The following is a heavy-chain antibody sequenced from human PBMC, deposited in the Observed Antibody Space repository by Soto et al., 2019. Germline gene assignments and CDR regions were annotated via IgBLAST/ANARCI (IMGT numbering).Heavy chain of an antibody. CDR2: IYYSGST. D-gene: IGHD4-4*01. CDR3: ARHVATVTTDYYYYMDV. Sequence: PSETLSLTCTVSGGSVSSGSYYLSWIRQPPGKGLEWIGYIYYSGSTNYNPSLKSRVTISVDTSKNQFSLKLSSVTAADTAVYYCARHVATVTTDYYYYMDVWGKGTTVTVSS. J-gene: IGHJ6*03. V-gene: IGHV4-61*01. CDR1: GGSVSSGSYY.